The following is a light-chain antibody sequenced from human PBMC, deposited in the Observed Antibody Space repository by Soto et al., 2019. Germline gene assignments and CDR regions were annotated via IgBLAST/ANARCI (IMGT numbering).Light chain of an antibody. V-gene: IGLV2-8*01. J-gene: IGLJ1*01. CDR1: RSDVGGYNY. CDR2: EVS. CDR3: SSYAGSNNLV. Sequence: ALTQPPSASGSPGQSVTISCTGTRSDVGGYNYVSWYQQHPGKAPKLMIYEVSKRPSGVPDRFSGSKSGNTASLTVSGLQAEDEADYYCSSYAGSNNLVFGTGTKVTVL.